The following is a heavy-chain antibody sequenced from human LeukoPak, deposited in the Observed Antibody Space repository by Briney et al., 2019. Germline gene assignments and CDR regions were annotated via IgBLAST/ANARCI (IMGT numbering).Heavy chain of an antibody. V-gene: IGHV1-8*01. J-gene: IGHJ4*02. Sequence: ASVRVSCKASGYTFSNHGVTWVRQARGQGLEWMGWMSPNSGNTGYAQKFQGRVTMTRSTSINTAYMELSSLKSEDTAVYYCARGPPNWGYDYWGQGTLVTVSS. D-gene: IGHD7-27*01. CDR1: GYTFSNHG. CDR3: ARGPPNWGYDY. CDR2: MSPNSGNT.